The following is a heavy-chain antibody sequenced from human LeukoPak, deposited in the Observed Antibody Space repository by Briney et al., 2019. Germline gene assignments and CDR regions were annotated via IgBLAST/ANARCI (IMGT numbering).Heavy chain of an antibody. V-gene: IGHV3-33*06. CDR3: AKDNYDSSGYLIGY. Sequence: PGGPLKPSWPAFEFTFSSYAMHWARKAPAKGLEGLPVIWYDGSNKYYADSVKGRFTISRDNSKNTLYLQMNSLRAEDTAVYYCAKDNYDSSGYLIGYWGQGTLVTVSS. D-gene: IGHD3-22*01. CDR1: EFTFSSYA. CDR2: IWYDGSNK. J-gene: IGHJ4*02.